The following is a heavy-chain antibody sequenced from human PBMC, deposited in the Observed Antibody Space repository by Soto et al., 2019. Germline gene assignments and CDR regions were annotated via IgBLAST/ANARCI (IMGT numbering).Heavy chain of an antibody. CDR2: ISYDGSNK. V-gene: IGHV3-30*18. CDR3: AKDMELEHNY. Sequence: QVQLVESGGGGVQPGRSLRLSCAASGFTFSSYGMHWVRQAPGKGLEWVAVISYDGSNKYYADSVKGRFTISRDNSKNTLYLQMNSLRAEDTAVYYCAKDMELEHNYWGQGTLVTVSS. CDR1: GFTFSSYG. D-gene: IGHD1-1*01. J-gene: IGHJ4*02.